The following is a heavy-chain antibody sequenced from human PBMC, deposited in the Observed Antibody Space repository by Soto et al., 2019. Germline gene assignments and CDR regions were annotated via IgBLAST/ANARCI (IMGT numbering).Heavy chain of an antibody. Sequence: PGGSLRLSCAASGFTYSTYTMHWVRQAPGKGLEWVSSISSSSSYIYYADSVKGRFTISRDNAKNSLYLQMNSLRAEDTAVYYCARDQYSSSNDAFDIWGQGTMVTVSS. J-gene: IGHJ3*02. D-gene: IGHD6-13*01. V-gene: IGHV3-21*01. CDR3: ARDQYSSSNDAFDI. CDR1: GFTYSTYT. CDR2: ISSSSSYI.